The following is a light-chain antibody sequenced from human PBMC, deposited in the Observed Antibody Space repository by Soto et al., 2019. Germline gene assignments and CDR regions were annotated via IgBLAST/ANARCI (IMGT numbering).Light chain of an antibody. CDR2: AAS. CDR3: QQANSFPRT. CDR1: QAISTW. J-gene: IGKJ1*01. V-gene: IGKV1D-12*01. Sequence: DIQMTQSPSSVSASVGDRVTITCRASQAISTWLAWYQQKPGKAPKLLIYAASNLQTGVPSRFSGSGSATDFTLTISRLQPEDFATYYCQQANSFPRTFGQGPKVEIK.